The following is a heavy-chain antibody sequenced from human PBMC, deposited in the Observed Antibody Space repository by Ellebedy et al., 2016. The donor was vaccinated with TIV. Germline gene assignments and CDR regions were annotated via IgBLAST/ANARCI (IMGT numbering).Heavy chain of an antibody. CDR2: ISSSGTTI. CDR1: GFTFTTYT. CDR3: ARGRYYCSSTSCYAPSWFDP. J-gene: IGHJ5*02. V-gene: IGHV3-48*04. D-gene: IGHD2-2*01. Sequence: GGSLRLXXAASGFTFTTYTMNWVRQAPGMGLEWISYISSSGTTIYYADSVKGRFSISRDNAKNSVYLQMNSLRAEDTAVYFCARGRYYCSSTSCYAPSWFDPWGQGTLVTVSS.